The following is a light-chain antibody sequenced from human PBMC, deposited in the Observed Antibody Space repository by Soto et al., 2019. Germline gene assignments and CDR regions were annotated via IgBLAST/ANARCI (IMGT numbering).Light chain of an antibody. CDR3: QQYDSSPLT. CDR1: QIVSSSY. V-gene: IGKV3-20*01. Sequence: EIVLTQSPGTLSLSPGERATLSCRASQIVSSSYLAWYQQKPGQAPRLLIYGASSRATGIPDRFSGSGSGTDFTLTISRLEPEDFAVYYCQQYDSSPLTFGGGTKVEIK. J-gene: IGKJ4*01. CDR2: GAS.